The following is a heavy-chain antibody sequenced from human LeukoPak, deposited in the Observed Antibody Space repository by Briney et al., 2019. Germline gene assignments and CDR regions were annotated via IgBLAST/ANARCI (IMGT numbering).Heavy chain of an antibody. CDR1: GGSFSGYY. J-gene: IGHJ4*02. CDR3: ARRSTIFGVKD. Sequence: SETLSLTCAVYGGSFSGYYWSWIRQPPGKGLEWIGEINHSGSTNYNPSLKSRVAISVDTSKNQFSLKLSSVTAADTAVYYCARRSTIFGVKDWGQGTLVTVSS. D-gene: IGHD3-3*01. CDR2: INHSGST. V-gene: IGHV4-34*01.